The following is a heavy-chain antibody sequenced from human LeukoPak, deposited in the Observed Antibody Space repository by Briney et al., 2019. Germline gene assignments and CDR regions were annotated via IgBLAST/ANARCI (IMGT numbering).Heavy chain of an antibody. D-gene: IGHD1-26*01. CDR3: ARDRREYYYYYYMDV. V-gene: IGHV4-61*02. CDR2: IYTSGST. J-gene: IGHJ6*03. Sequence: SETLSLTCTVSGGSISSGSYYWSWIRQPAGKGLEWIGRIYTSGSTNYNPSLKSRVTISVDTSKKQFSLKLSSVTAADTAVYYCARDRREYYYYYYMDVWGKGTTVTVSS. CDR1: GGSISSGSYY.